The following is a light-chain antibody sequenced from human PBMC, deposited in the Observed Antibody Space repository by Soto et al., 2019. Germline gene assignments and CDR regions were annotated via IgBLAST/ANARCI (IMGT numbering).Light chain of an antibody. CDR3: QQRSNWPLIT. J-gene: IGKJ5*01. V-gene: IGKV3-11*01. Sequence: SVLTQSPGTLSLSPGERATLSCRASLNVNSYLAWYQQKPGQAPRLLIYDASNRAAGIPARFSGSGSGTDFTLTISSLEPEDFAVYYCQQRSNWPLITFGQGTRLEIK. CDR1: LNVNSY. CDR2: DAS.